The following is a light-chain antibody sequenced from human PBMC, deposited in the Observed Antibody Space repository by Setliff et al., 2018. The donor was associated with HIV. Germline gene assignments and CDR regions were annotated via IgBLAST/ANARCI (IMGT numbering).Light chain of an antibody. V-gene: IGLV2-14*03. Sequence: QSALTQPASVSGSPGQSVTISCTGNNSDVGVNNFVSWYQQHPGKTPELLIYDVTNRPSGVSDRFSGSKSGNTASLTISGLQPEDEADYYCSSYTSTRALLFGGGTKVTVL. CDR3: SSYTSTRALL. CDR2: DVT. J-gene: IGLJ2*01. CDR1: NSDVGVNNF.